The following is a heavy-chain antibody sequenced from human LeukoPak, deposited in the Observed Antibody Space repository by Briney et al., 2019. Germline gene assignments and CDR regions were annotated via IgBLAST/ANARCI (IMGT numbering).Heavy chain of an antibody. J-gene: IGHJ4*02. D-gene: IGHD2-2*01. CDR1: GGSISSSNW. V-gene: IGHV4-4*02. Sequence: PSETLSLTCAVSGGSISSSNWWSWVRQPPGKGLEWIGEIYHSGSTNYNPSLKSRVTMSVDTSKIQFSLKLSSVTAADTAVYYCASLGVVPAANYWGQGTLVTVSS. CDR2: IYHSGST. CDR3: ASLGVVPAANY.